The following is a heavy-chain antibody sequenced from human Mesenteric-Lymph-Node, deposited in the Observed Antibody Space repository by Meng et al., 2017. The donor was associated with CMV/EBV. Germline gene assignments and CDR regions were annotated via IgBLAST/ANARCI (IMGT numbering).Heavy chain of an antibody. J-gene: IGHJ5*02. D-gene: IGHD3-3*01. CDR1: GTFSSYA. CDR2: IIPIFGTA. Sequence: GTFSSYAISGVRQAPGQGLEWMGGIIPIFGTANYAQKFQGRVTITTDESTSTAYMELSSLRSEDTAVYYCARVTGQYYDFWSGGFDPWGQGTLVTVSS. V-gene: IGHV1-69*05. CDR3: ARVTGQYYDFWSGGFDP.